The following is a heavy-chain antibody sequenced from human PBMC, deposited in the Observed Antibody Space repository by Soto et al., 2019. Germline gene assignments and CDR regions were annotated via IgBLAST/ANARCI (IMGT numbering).Heavy chain of an antibody. V-gene: IGHV3-30*18. D-gene: IGHD1-26*01. CDR3: AKVGSHNFDY. Sequence: QVQPEESGGGVVQPGRSLRLSCAASGFTFSHYDMHWVRQAPGKGLEWVALMSYDGSNEYYADSVKGRFTISRDNSKNTLYLQMNSLRAEDTAVYYCAKVGSHNFDYWGQGTLVTVSS. CDR2: MSYDGSNE. CDR1: GFTFSHYD. J-gene: IGHJ4*02.